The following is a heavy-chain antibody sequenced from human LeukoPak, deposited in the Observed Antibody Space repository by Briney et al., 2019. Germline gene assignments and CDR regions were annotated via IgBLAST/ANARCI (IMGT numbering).Heavy chain of an antibody. D-gene: IGHD3-16*01. J-gene: IGHJ5*02. V-gene: IGHV4-59*01. CDR2: IYYSGST. Sequence: SETLSLTCTVPGGSISSYYWSWIRQPPGKGLEWIGYIYYSGSTNYNPSLKSRVTISVDTSKNQFSLKLSSVTAADTAVYYCARGGAGNWFDPWGQGTLVTVSS. CDR1: GGSISSYY. CDR3: ARGGAGNWFDP.